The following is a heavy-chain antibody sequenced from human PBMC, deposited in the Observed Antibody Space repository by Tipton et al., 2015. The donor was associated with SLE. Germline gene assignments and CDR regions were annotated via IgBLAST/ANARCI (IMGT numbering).Heavy chain of an antibody. Sequence: LRLSCAVYSGSFSGYYWSWIRQPPGKGLEWIGEINHSGNINYNASLKSRVTISVDTSKNQFSLNLNFMTAADTAMYYCATSLNYYDSSGPEGWGQGTMVTVSS. CDR1: SGSFSGYY. V-gene: IGHV4-34*01. CDR2: INHSGNI. D-gene: IGHD3-22*01. CDR3: ATSLNYYDSSGPEG. J-gene: IGHJ3*01.